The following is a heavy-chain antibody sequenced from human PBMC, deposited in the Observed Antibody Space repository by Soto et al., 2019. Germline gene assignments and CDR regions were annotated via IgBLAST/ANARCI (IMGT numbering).Heavy chain of an antibody. J-gene: IGHJ4*02. Sequence: GGSLRLSCAASGFTFRSYAMSWVRQAPGKGLEWVSGSSGGGGNTYYADSVKGRLTISRDNSKNTLYLQMNSLRTEDTAFYYCAKDRGSPWSVDYWGQGTLVTVSS. CDR2: SSGGGGNT. CDR1: GFTFRSYA. V-gene: IGHV3-23*01. D-gene: IGHD6-19*01. CDR3: AKDRGSPWSVDY.